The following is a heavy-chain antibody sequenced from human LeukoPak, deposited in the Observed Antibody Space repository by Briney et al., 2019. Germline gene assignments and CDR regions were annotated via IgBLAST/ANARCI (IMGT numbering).Heavy chain of an antibody. V-gene: IGHV4-4*07. J-gene: IGHJ3*02. Sequence: PAETLCLTCTVSGGSIGSYYWSWIRQPAGKGLEWIGPIYTSGTINYNPSLKSRITMSVDTSKNQFSLKLSSVTAADTAVYYCARDYFDSSGYRHDVFDIWGQGTIVSVSS. CDR3: ARDYFDSSGYRHDVFDI. CDR1: GGSIGSYY. D-gene: IGHD3-22*01. CDR2: IYTSGTI.